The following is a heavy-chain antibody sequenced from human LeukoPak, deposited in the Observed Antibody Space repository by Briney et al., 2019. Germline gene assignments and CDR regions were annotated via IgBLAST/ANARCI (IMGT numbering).Heavy chain of an antibody. CDR3: ARVKEVPAAIPFQGNWFDP. V-gene: IGHV1-18*01. Sequence: ASVKVSCKASGYTFTSYGISWVRQAPGQGLEWMGWISAYNGNTNYAQKLQGRVTMTTDTSTSTAYMELRSLRSDDTAVYYCARVKEVPAAIPFQGNWFDPWGQGTLVTVSS. CDR2: ISAYNGNT. CDR1: GYTFTSYG. J-gene: IGHJ5*02. D-gene: IGHD2-2*01.